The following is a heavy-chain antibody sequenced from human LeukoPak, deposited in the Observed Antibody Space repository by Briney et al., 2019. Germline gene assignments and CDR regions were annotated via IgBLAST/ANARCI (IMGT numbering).Heavy chain of an antibody. CDR3: ARAGGYCSSTICSFDY. V-gene: IGHV1-69*13. D-gene: IGHD2-2*01. CDR2: IIPIFGTA. Sequence: ASVKVSCKASGGTFSSYAISWVRQAPGQGLEWMGGIIPIFGTANYAQKFQGRVTITADESTSTAYMELSSLRSEDTAVYYCARAGGYCSSTICSFDYWGQGTLVTVSS. CDR1: GGTFSSYA. J-gene: IGHJ4*02.